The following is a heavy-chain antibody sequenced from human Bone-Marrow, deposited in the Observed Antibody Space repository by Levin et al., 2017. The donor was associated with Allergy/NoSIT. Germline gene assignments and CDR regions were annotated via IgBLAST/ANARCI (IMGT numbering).Heavy chain of an antibody. D-gene: IGHD3-16*01. Sequence: GGSLRLSCAASGFTFSSYSMNWVRQAPGKGLEWVSYISSSSSTIYYADSVKGRFTISRDNAKNSLYLQMNSLRAEDTAVYYCARSPGWGSYPWDAFDIWGQGTMVTVSS. CDR1: GFTFSSYS. V-gene: IGHV3-48*01. CDR3: ARSPGWGSYPWDAFDI. J-gene: IGHJ3*02. CDR2: ISSSSSTI.